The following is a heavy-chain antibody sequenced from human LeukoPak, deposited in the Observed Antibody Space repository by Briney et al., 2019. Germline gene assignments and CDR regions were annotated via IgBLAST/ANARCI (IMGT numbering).Heavy chain of an antibody. D-gene: IGHD3-9*01. Sequence: GGSLRLSCAASGFSFSNYWMHWVRHAPGKGLVWVSRINSDGSSTTYADSVKGRFTISRDNAKKSLYLQMNSLRAEDTAVYYCARVRYFDWLGPFDYWGQGTLVTVSS. V-gene: IGHV3-74*01. CDR1: GFSFSNYW. J-gene: IGHJ4*02. CDR2: INSDGSST. CDR3: ARVRYFDWLGPFDY.